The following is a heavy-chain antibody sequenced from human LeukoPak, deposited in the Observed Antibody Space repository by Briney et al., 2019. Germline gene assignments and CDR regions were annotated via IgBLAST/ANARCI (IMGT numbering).Heavy chain of an antibody. CDR2: FRGDGGRT. CDR3: AKDNNYYGSGSYGLTDY. Sequence: GGSLTLPCAASGFSFEDYAMHWVRQAPAKVREGVPLFRGDGGRTYYADSVKGRFTISRDNSKNSLYLQMNSLRTEDTALYYCAKDNNYYGSGSYGLTDYWGQGTLVTVSS. D-gene: IGHD3-10*01. CDR1: GFSFEDYA. J-gene: IGHJ4*02. V-gene: IGHV3-43*02.